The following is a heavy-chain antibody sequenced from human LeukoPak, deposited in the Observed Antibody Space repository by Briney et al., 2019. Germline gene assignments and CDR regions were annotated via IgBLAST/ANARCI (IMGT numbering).Heavy chain of an antibody. CDR1: GYTFTDYY. CDR2: INPKSGGT. D-gene: IGHD7-27*01. Sequence: GASVKDSCKASGYTFTDYYIHWVRQSHAQGLEWMGRINPKSGGTDDAQDFQGRVTMTRDSSINTVHLYLSSLTSDDTAVYYCARDLASTPHWELDYWGQGSPVTVSP. V-gene: IGHV1-2*06. J-gene: IGHJ4*02. CDR3: ARDLASTPHWELDY.